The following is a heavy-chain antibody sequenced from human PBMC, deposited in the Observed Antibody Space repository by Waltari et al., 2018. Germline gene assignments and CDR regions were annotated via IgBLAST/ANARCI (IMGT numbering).Heavy chain of an antibody. CDR1: GFTLSSFG. CDR2: TTNSNTYI. V-gene: IGHV3-21*03. Sequence: EVQLVESGGGLVKPGGSLRLSGAASGFTLSSFGMSWVRQAPGKGLEWVSSTTNSNTYIYYADSVKGRFTVSIDNAKNSLYLQMNSLRADDTAVYFCARALTTPNDYWGQGTLVTVSS. D-gene: IGHD4-17*01. CDR3: ARALTTPNDY. J-gene: IGHJ4*02.